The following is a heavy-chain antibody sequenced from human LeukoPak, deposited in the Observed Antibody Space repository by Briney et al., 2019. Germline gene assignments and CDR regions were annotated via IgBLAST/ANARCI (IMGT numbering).Heavy chain of an antibody. D-gene: IGHD5-24*01. V-gene: IGHV3-7*01. Sequence: HPGGSLRLSCVGSGFTFSQYWMSWVRQAPGEGLEWVANLRQDGREVYYAYSVKGRFTVSRDNAKNSLFLQMNALGVDDTAIYFCARAPWTGISYKMDVWGQGTTVTVSS. CDR2: LRQDGREV. CDR1: GFTFSQYW. J-gene: IGHJ6*02. CDR3: ARAPWTGISYKMDV.